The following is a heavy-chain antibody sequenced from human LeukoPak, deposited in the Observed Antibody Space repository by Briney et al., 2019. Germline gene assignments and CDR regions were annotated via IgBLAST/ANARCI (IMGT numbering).Heavy chain of an antibody. D-gene: IGHD2-21*02. J-gene: IGHJ4*02. CDR2: IYYSGST. CDR1: GGSISSYY. CDR3: ARQGLYGDPFDY. V-gene: IGHV4-59*08. Sequence: SETLSLTCTVSGGSISSYYWSWIRQPPGKGLEWIGYIYYSGSTNYNPSLKSRVTISVDTSKNQFSLKLTSVTAADTAVYYCARQGLYGDPFDYWGQGTRVTVSS.